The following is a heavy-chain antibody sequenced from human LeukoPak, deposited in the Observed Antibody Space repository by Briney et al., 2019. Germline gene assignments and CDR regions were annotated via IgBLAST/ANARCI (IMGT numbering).Heavy chain of an antibody. Sequence: GGSLRLSCAPSGFTFSSYSMNWVRQTPGKGLEWVSSISRSSSSIYYADSVKGRFTISRDNAKNSLYLQMNSLRAEDTAVYYCARDTGYCSSTSCYFYYFDYWGQGTLVTVSS. CDR3: ARDTGYCSSTSCYFYYFDY. CDR1: GFTFSSYS. V-gene: IGHV3-21*01. CDR2: ISRSSSSI. J-gene: IGHJ4*02. D-gene: IGHD2-2*01.